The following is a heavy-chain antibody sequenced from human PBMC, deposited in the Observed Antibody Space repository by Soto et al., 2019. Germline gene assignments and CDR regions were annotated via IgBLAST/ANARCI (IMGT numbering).Heavy chain of an antibody. Sequence: PGGSLRLSCAASGFTFSSYSMNWVRQAPGKGLEWVSSISSSSSYIYYADSVKSRITINPDTSKNQFSLQLNSVTPEDTAVYYCAREGVVANYYYYYGMDVWGQGTTVTVSS. D-gene: IGHD3-22*01. CDR3: AREGVVANYYYYYGMDV. CDR1: GFTFSSYS. V-gene: IGHV3-21*01. CDR2: ISSSSSYI. J-gene: IGHJ6*02.